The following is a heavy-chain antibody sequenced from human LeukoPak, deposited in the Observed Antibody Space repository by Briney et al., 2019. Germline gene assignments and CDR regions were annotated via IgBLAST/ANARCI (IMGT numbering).Heavy chain of an antibody. CDR1: GFTVSSNY. J-gene: IGHJ4*02. V-gene: IGHV3-53*01. CDR3: ARVDYCGGDCYSGPLAY. CDR2: IYSDGRT. D-gene: IGHD2-21*02. Sequence: PGGSLRLSCAASGFTVSSNYMTWVRQAPGKGLEWVSVIYSDGRTSYVGSVMGRFTISRDNCKNTVYLQMNSLRAEDTAVYYCARVDYCGGDCYSGPLAYWGQGTLVTVSS.